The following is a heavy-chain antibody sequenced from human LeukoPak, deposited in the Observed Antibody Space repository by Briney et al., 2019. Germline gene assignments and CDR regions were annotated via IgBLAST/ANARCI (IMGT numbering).Heavy chain of an antibody. J-gene: IGHJ4*02. V-gene: IGHV4-61*08. Sequence: MTSETLSLTCVVSGDSISSGGYSWSWIRQSPGKGLEWIGYIYYTGSTSYNPSLRSRVTMSADTSKNQFSLKLSSVTAADTAVYYCASRKLGNDYWGQGTLVTVSS. CDR2: IYYTGST. CDR1: GDSISSGGYS. CDR3: ASRKLGNDY. D-gene: IGHD7-27*01.